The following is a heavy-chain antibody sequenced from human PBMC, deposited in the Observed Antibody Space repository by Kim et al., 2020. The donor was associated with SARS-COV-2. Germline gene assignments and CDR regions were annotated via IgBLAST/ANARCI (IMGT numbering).Heavy chain of an antibody. CDR3: ARADLWGDSYWVYDF. J-gene: IGHJ4*02. V-gene: IGHV1-46*01. D-gene: IGHD4-4*01. Sequence: ASVKVSCKASGYTFTNYHLHWVRRAPGQGLEWLGLINPASGNTGKAQKFMHQVTMTIDASTTTSYLEIDNLRSEDTALYYCARADLWGDSYWVYDFWGQGTLVTVSS. CDR1: GYTFTNYH. CDR2: INPASGNT.